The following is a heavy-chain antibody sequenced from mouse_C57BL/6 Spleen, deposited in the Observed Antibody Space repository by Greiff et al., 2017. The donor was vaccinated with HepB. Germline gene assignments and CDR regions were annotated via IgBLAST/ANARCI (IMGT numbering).Heavy chain of an antibody. D-gene: IGHD2-1*01. CDR3: ARNRYGNYWYFDV. V-gene: IGHV1-18*01. Sequence: EVQLQQSGPELVKPGASVKIPCKASGYTFTDYNMDWVKQSHGKSLEWIGDINPNNGGTIYNQKFKGKATLTVDKSSSTAYMELRSLTSEDTAVYYCARNRYGNYWYFDVWGTGTTVTVSS. J-gene: IGHJ1*03. CDR2: INPNNGGT. CDR1: GYTFTDYN.